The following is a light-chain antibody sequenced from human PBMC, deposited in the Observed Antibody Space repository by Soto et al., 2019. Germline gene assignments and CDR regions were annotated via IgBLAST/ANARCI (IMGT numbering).Light chain of an antibody. CDR2: STS. CDR1: QNITKH. V-gene: IGKV1-39*01. J-gene: IGKJ1*01. Sequence: DIQMTQSPSSLSASVGDRVTITCRASQNITKHLNWHQQQPGKAPRLLVYSTSTLQSGVPSRFSGSGTGTDFSLTISSLQREDFATYYCQHNHLTRWTFGQGTKVEIE. CDR3: QHNHLTRWT.